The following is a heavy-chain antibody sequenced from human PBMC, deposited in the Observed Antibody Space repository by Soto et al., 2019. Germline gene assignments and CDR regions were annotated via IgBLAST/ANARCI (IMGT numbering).Heavy chain of an antibody. CDR3: ARDLGGWPDY. CDR2: INAGNGNT. J-gene: IGHJ4*02. Sequence: QVQLVQSGAEAKKPGASVKVSCKASGYTFTSYAMHWVRQAPGQRLEWMGWINAGNGNTKYSQKFQGRVTSTRDTSASTAYMELSRLRSEDAAVYYCARDLGGWPDYWGQGTLVTVSS. CDR1: GYTFTSYA. V-gene: IGHV1-3*01. D-gene: IGHD2-15*01.